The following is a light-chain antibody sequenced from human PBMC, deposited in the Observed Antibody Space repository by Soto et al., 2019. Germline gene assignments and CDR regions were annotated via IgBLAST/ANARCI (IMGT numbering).Light chain of an antibody. J-gene: IGLJ2*01. Sequence: QSALTQPASVSGSPGQSITISCTGTSSDIGGYNYVSWYQQHPGKAPKLMIYEVNNRPSGVSNRFSGSKSGNTAYLTISGLQAEDEADYYCSSYTTSTTLIVFGGGTKVTVL. V-gene: IGLV2-14*01. CDR2: EVN. CDR1: SSDIGGYNY. CDR3: SSYTTSTTLIV.